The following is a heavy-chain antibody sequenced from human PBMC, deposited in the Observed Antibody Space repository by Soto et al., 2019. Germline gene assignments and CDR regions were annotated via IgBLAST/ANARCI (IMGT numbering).Heavy chain of an antibody. V-gene: IGHV5-10-1*01. CDR2: IDPSDSYT. Sequence: GESLKISCKGSGYSFTSYWISWVRQMPGKGLEWMGRIDPSDSYTNYSPSFQGHVTISADKSISTAYLQWSSLKASDTAMYYCTRAWRERACFDYWGQGTLVTVSS. D-gene: IGHD1-26*01. CDR1: GYSFTSYW. J-gene: IGHJ4*02. CDR3: TRAWRERACFDY.